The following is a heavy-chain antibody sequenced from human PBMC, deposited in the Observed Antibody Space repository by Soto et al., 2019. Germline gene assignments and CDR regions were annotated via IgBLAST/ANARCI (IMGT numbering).Heavy chain of an antibody. Sequence: QVQLVQSGAEVKKPGSPVRVSCTASGDTFNFYTISWVRQVPGQGPEWMGRIIPMLGMSNYAQKFQGRVTIMADKYTSTVYMKLSGLTSEDTAVYYCATNYGAGSTHFDYWGQGTLVTVSS. CDR1: GDTFNFYT. D-gene: IGHD3-10*01. V-gene: IGHV1-69*02. CDR2: IIPMLGMS. CDR3: ATNYGAGSTHFDY. J-gene: IGHJ4*02.